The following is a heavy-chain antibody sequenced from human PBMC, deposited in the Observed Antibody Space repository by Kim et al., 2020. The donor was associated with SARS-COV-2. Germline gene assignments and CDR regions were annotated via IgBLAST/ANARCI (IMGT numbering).Heavy chain of an antibody. CDR3: ARAPLFSRELGPLFGMDV. CDR2: IYYSGST. CDR1: GGSISSGGYY. V-gene: IGHV4-31*03. D-gene: IGHD1-26*01. Sequence: SETLSLTCTVSGGSISSGGYYWSWIRQHPGKGLKWIGYIYYSGSTYYNPSLKSRVTISVDTSKNQFSLKLSSVTAADTAVYYCARAPLFSRELGPLFGMDVWGQGTTVTVSS. J-gene: IGHJ6*02.